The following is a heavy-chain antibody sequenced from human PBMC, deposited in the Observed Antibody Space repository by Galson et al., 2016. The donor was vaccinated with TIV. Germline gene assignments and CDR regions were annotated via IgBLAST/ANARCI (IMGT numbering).Heavy chain of an antibody. V-gene: IGHV3-13*01. CDR2: IGTLGDT. CDR1: GFTFSTYD. Sequence: SLRLSCADSGFTFSTYDMHWVRQATGKRLEWVSGIGTLGDTYYADSVKGRFTISRENAKNSLYLHMNSLRAGDSAVYYCARGWPGIVGGRDAFDIWGQGTVVTVSS. J-gene: IGHJ3*02. CDR3: ARGWPGIVGGRDAFDI. D-gene: IGHD1-26*01.